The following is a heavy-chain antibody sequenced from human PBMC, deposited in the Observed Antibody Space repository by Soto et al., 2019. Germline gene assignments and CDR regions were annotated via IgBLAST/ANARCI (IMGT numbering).Heavy chain of an antibody. V-gene: IGHV3-30-3*01. D-gene: IGHD1-26*01. CDR3: ARARFYYSGSYQP. Sequence: PGGSLRLSCAASGFTFSSYAMHWVRQAPGKGLEWVAVISYDGSNKYYADSVKGRFTISRDNAKNTLYLQMNGLRAEDTAVYYCARARFYYSGSYQPWGQGTLVTVSS. CDR1: GFTFSSYA. CDR2: ISYDGSNK. J-gene: IGHJ4*02.